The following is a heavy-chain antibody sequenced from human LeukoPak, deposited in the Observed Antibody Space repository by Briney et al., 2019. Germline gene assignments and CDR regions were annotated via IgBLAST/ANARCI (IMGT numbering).Heavy chain of an antibody. V-gene: IGHV5-51*01. CDR1: GYSFTCYW. D-gene: IGHD2-2*01. J-gene: IGHJ4*02. CDR3: ARHWDIVVVPAAQPLDY. CDR2: IYPGDSDT. Sequence: GAALKISCKGAGYSFTCYWLGWVRQMPGKGLEWMGIIYPGDSDTIYSPSFQGQVTISADKSIGSAYLQWSSLKASDTAMYYCARHWDIVVVPAAQPLDYWGQGTLVTVSS.